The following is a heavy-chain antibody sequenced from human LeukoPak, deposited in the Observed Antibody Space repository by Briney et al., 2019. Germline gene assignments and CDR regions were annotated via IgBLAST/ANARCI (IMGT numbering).Heavy chain of an antibody. V-gene: IGHV3-23*01. CDR2: ISGSGGST. CDR3: AKDREQQLVLGYFDY. D-gene: IGHD6-13*01. J-gene: IGHJ4*02. Sequence: PGGSLRLSCAASGFTFSSYAMSWVRQAPGKGLEWVSAISGSGGSTYYADSVKGRFTISRDNSKNTLYLQMNSLRAEDTAVYYCAKDREQQLVLGYFDYWGQGTLVTVSS. CDR1: GFTFSSYA.